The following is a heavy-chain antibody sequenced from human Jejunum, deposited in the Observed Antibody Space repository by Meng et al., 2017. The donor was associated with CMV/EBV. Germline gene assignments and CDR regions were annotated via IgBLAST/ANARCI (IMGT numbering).Heavy chain of an antibody. CDR2: ISISGYR. J-gene: IGHJ4*02. CDR1: GFSFSNYM. D-gene: IGHD2-15*01. V-gene: IGHV3-21*01. CDR3: ARVLKGRTYFDN. Sequence: CAASGFSFSNYMMNWIRQAPGKGLEWVSSISISGYRYYTDSVKGRFTISRDDAESSLFLQMNSLGAEDTAVYYCARVLKGRTYFDNWGQGTQVTVSS.